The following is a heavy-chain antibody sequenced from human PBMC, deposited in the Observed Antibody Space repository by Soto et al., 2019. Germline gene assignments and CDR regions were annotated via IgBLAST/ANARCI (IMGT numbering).Heavy chain of an antibody. Sequence: VQLVESGGGVVQPGRSLRLSCAASGFTFSSYAMSWVRQAPGKGLEWVSAISGSGGSTYYADSVKGRFTISRDNSKNTLYLQMNSLRAEDTAVYYCAKVGTYSSSWTYFDYWGQGTLVTVSS. D-gene: IGHD6-13*01. CDR2: ISGSGGST. J-gene: IGHJ4*02. V-gene: IGHV3-23*04. CDR3: AKVGTYSSSWTYFDY. CDR1: GFTFSSYA.